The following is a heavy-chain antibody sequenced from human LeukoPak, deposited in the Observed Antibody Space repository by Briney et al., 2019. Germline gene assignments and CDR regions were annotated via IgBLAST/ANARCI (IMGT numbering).Heavy chain of an antibody. J-gene: IGHJ4*02. CDR2: IYYRGST. CDR1: GGSISSYY. Sequence: SESLSLTCTVSGGSISSYYWGWIRQPPGKGLEWIGYIYYRGSTNYNPSLKSRVTISLDTSNNQFSLKLTSVTAADTAVYYCARSRGDSTGWYTFGYWGQGTLVTVSS. D-gene: IGHD6-19*01. CDR3: ARSRGDSTGWYTFGY. V-gene: IGHV4-59*08.